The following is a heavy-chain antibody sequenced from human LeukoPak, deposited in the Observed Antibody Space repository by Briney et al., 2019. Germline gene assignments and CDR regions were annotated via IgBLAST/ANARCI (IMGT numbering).Heavy chain of an antibody. D-gene: IGHD2-2*01. J-gene: IGHJ6*03. V-gene: IGHV3-33*01. CDR3: ARVKPDRSVVPGDYMDV. Sequence: GGSLRLSCAASGFTFSSYGMHWVRQAPGKGLEWVAVIWYDGSNKYYADSVKGRFTISRDNSKSTLYLQMNSLRAEDTAVYYCARVKPDRSVVPGDYMDVWGKGTTVTVSS. CDR1: GFTFSSYG. CDR2: IWYDGSNK.